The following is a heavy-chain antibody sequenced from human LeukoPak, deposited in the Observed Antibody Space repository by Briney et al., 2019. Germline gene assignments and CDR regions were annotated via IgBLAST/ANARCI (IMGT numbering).Heavy chain of an antibody. CDR2: IYSGGTT. CDR3: ARTYYSGSGTYQRWFDP. CDR1: GFTVNSNF. V-gene: IGHV3-53*01. J-gene: IGHJ5*02. D-gene: IGHD3-10*01. Sequence: RSLRLSCAASGFTVNSNFMSWFRQAAGQGLEWVSIIYSGGTTHYADSVKGRFTISRDNTKNTLYLQMDSLRAEDTAVYYCARTYYSGSGTYQRWFDPWGQGTLVTVST.